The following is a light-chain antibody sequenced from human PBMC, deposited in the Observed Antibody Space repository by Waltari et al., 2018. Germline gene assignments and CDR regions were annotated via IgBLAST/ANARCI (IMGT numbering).Light chain of an antibody. V-gene: IGLV3-9*01. Sequence: SYDLAQPLSVSVALGQSARISCGGSNIETKSVHSYQQKPGQAPVLVIYRDTNRPSAIPDRFSASNAGNTATLIISRAQAGDEADYYCQVWDSDTYWVFGGGTRLTVL. CDR2: RDT. CDR3: QVWDSDTYWV. CDR1: NIETKS. J-gene: IGLJ3*02.